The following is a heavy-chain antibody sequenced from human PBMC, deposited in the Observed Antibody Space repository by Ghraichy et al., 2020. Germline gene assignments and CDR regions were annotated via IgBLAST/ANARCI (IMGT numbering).Heavy chain of an antibody. D-gene: IGHD6-13*01. CDR1: GFSVISNY. CDR2: IHGRGTT. J-gene: IGHJ4*02. Sequence: GESLNISCAASGFSVISNYMSWVHQAPGKGLEWVSLIHGRGTTSYIDSVKGRFTITRDNSVNAVYLQLQSLRAEDTTVYYCARGGTAGALDLWGQGTLVTVAS. V-gene: IGHV3-66*01. CDR3: ARGGTAGALDL.